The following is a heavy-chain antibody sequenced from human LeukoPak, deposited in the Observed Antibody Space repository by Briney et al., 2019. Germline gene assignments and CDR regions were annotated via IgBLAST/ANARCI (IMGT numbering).Heavy chain of an antibody. V-gene: IGHV5-51*01. Sequence: GESLKISCKGSGYSFTSYWIGWVRQMPEKGLEWMGIIYPGDSDTRYSPSFQGHVTTSADKSISTAYLQWSSLKASDTAIYYCVRRGSPGGDSLGWFDPWGQGTLVTVSS. J-gene: IGHJ5*02. D-gene: IGHD2-21*02. CDR2: IYPGDSDT. CDR3: VRRGSPGGDSLGWFDP. CDR1: GYSFTSYW.